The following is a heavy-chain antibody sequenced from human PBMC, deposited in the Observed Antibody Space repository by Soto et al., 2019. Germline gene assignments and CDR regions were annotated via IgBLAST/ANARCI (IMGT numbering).Heavy chain of an antibody. D-gene: IGHD1-26*01. J-gene: IGHJ4*02. CDR2: IIPVFGTS. Sequence: SVKVSSKASGCTFRTYVSTWVGQAPGQGLEWMGEIIPVFGTSNYAQTLQGRITITADKSTTIAYMELSSLRPEDTAVYYCARGGSHRILGAPVVGHYFDYWGQGTLVTVSS. V-gene: IGHV1-69*06. CDR3: ARGGSHRILGAPVVGHYFDY. CDR1: GCTFRTYV.